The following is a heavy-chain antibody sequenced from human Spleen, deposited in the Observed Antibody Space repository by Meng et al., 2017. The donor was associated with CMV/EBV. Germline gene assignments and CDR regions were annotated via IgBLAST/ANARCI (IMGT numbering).Heavy chain of an antibody. CDR3: ARNKGRQWQADY. D-gene: IGHD6-19*01. Sequence: GESLKISCGASGFTFSRYAIHWVRQAPGKGLEWVGVISYDGNRKYYGDHVKGRFTISRDNSTKTVFLEMNSLRVDDTAVYYCARNKGRQWQADYWGQGTLVTVSS. J-gene: IGHJ4*02. CDR2: ISYDGNRK. CDR1: GFTFSRYA. V-gene: IGHV3-30*04.